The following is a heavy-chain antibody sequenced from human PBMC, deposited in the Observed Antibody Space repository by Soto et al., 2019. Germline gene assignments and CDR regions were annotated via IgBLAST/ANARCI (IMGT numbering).Heavy chain of an antibody. CDR1: GFTFSSYG. J-gene: IGHJ4*02. Sequence: GGPLRLSCAAPGFTFSSYGMHWVRQAPGKGLEWVAVILYDGSNKYYADSVKGRFTISRDNSKNTLYLQMNSLRAEDTAVYYCARDYPSAAAGSTYGLDYWGQGTLVTVS. CDR2: ILYDGSNK. CDR3: ARDYPSAAAGSTYGLDY. D-gene: IGHD6-13*01. V-gene: IGHV3-33*01.